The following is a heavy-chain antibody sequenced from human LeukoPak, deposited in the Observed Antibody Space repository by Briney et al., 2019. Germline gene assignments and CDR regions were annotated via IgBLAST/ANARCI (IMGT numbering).Heavy chain of an antibody. V-gene: IGHV3-7*01. D-gene: IGHD3-16*01. CDR1: KFTFSSYW. J-gene: IGHJ4*02. CDR2: IKHNGDEL. CDR3: ARELRTFDS. Sequence: GGSLRLSCAASKFTFSSYWMTWVRQAPGKGLEWVANIKHNGDELNYVDSVEDRFTISRDNAKNSLYLHMTGLRAEDTAVYYCARELRTFDSWGQGTLVTVSS.